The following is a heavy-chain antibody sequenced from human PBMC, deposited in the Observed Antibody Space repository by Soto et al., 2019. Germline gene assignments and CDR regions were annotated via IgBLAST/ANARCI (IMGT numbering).Heavy chain of an antibody. CDR1: GFIFRSYA. D-gene: IGHD3-22*01. CDR3: AKGMIVLVEPRFGP. Sequence: GGSLRLSCAASGFIFRSYAMSWVRQAPGKGLEWVSDISGSGGSTYHADSVKGRFTISRDNSKNTLYLQMNSLRVEDTAVHYRAKGMIVLVEPRFGPWGQGTLVTVSS. CDR2: ISGSGGST. V-gene: IGHV3-23*01. J-gene: IGHJ5*02.